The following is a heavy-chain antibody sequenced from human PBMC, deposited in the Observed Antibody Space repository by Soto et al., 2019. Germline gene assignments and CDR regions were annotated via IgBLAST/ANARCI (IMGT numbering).Heavy chain of an antibody. CDR2: ISYDGSNK. D-gene: IGHD6-19*01. CDR3: ARESRYSSGWYWRGMDV. CDR1: GFTFSSYA. V-gene: IGHV3-30-3*01. J-gene: IGHJ6*02. Sequence: QVQLVESGGGVVQPGRSLRLSCAASGFTFSSYAMHWVRQAPGKGLEWVAVISYDGSNKYYADSVKGRFTISRDNSKNTLYLQMNSLRAEDTAVYYGARESRYSSGWYWRGMDVGGQGTTVTVSS.